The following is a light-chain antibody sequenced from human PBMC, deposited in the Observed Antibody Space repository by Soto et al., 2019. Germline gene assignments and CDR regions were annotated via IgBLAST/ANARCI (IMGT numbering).Light chain of an antibody. CDR2: GAS. J-gene: IGKJ4*01. CDR3: QQYNNWPLLT. Sequence: EIVMTQSPATLSVSPGERVTLSCRASQSVRSNLAWYQQKPGQAPRLLIYGASTRATGIPARFSGSGSGTEFTLIISSLQSEDFAVYYCQQYNNWPLLTFGGGTKVAIK. V-gene: IGKV3D-15*01. CDR1: QSVRSN.